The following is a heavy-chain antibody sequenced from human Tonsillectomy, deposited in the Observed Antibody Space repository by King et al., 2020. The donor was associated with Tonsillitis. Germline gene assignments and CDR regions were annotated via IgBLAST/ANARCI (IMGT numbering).Heavy chain of an antibody. Sequence: VQLVESGGGVVQPGRSLRLSCAASGFTFSNYGMHWVRQAPGKGLEWVAVISYDVSNKYYADSVKGRFTISRDNSKNTLYLQMNSLRADDTAVYYCARWHGDYEDYFDFWGQGTLVTVSS. V-gene: IGHV3-33*05. CDR1: GFTFSNYG. D-gene: IGHD4-17*01. CDR2: ISYDVSNK. CDR3: ARWHGDYEDYFDF. J-gene: IGHJ4*02.